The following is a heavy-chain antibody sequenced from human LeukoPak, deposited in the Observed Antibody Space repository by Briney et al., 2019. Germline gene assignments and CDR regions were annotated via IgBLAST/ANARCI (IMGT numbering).Heavy chain of an antibody. Sequence: PGGSLRLSCAASGFAFSVYAMSWLRQPPGKGLEWVSTINANSGTTSCAASVRGRFTISRDNSKNTLYLQLNTLRADDTATYYCAKPISGGLAVTADWFHPWGQGTLVVVSS. D-gene: IGHD6-19*01. CDR2: INANSGTT. J-gene: IGHJ5*01. V-gene: IGHV3-23*01. CDR1: GFAFSVYA. CDR3: AKPISGGLAVTADWFHP.